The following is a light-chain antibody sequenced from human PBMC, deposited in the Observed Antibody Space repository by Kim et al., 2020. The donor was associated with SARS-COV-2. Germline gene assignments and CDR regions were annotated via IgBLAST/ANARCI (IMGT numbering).Light chain of an antibody. CDR1: QSISTY. Sequence: DIQMTQSPSSLSASVGDRVTITCRASQSISTYLNWYQHKPGKAPKVLIYAASSLQSGVPSRFSGSGSGTDFTLTVSSLQPEDFATYYCQQSYSTPYTFGQGTKLEI. CDR2: AAS. J-gene: IGKJ2*01. CDR3: QQSYSTPYT. V-gene: IGKV1-39*01.